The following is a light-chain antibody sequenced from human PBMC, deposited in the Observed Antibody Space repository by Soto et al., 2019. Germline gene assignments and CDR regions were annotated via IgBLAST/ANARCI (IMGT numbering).Light chain of an antibody. CDR1: QSVSRR. V-gene: IGKV3-20*01. CDR3: QQYGGSPIT. CDR2: GAS. J-gene: IGKJ5*01. Sequence: EVVLTQSPVTLSLSPGGRATLSGRASQSVSRRLAWYQQRPGQSPRLLISGASMRASGVPVRFIGSGSETDFTLTITRLEPEDFAVYYCQQYGGSPITFGLGTRLEI.